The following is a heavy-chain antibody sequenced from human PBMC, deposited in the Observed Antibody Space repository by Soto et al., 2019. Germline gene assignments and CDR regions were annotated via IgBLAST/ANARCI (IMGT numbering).Heavy chain of an antibody. CDR3: ARDQGNSYDY. CDR2: ISSSSSYI. V-gene: IGHV3-21*01. CDR1: GFTFSSYS. Sequence: PGESLKISCAASGFTFSSYSLNWVRQAPGKGLEGVSSISSSSSYIYYGDSVRGRFTISRDNAKKSLYLQMNSLRADDTAVYYCARDQGNSYDYWGQGTLVTVSS. J-gene: IGHJ4*02. D-gene: IGHD6-6*01.